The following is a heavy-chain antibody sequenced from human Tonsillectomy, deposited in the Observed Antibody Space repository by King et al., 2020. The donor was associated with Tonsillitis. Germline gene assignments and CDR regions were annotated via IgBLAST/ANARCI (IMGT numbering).Heavy chain of an antibody. D-gene: IGHD3-10*01. CDR2: IYSGVSST. V-gene: IGHV3-23*03. Sequence: VQLVESGGGLVQPGGSLRLSCAASGFTFSSYAMSWVRQAPGKGLEWVSVIYSGVSSTYFGDSVKGRFTISGDNSKNTVYLQMNSLRAEDTAVYYCAKFRPIERSGTYYTLYFDYWGQGTLVTVSS. CDR1: GFTFSSYA. CDR3: AKFRPIERSGTYYTLYFDY. J-gene: IGHJ4*02.